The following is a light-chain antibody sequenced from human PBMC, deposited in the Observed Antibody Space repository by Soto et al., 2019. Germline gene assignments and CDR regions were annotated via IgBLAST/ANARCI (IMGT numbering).Light chain of an antibody. Sequence: QSVLTQPPSASGTPGQRVSISCSGYSSSIGTNFVYWYQQLPGTAPKVLIHSNNQRPSGVPDRFSGSQSGTSASLAINGLQSEDEADYFCAAWDDSLNGYVFATGTKVTVL. J-gene: IGLJ1*01. CDR1: SSSIGTNF. CDR2: SNN. CDR3: AAWDDSLNGYV. V-gene: IGLV1-44*01.